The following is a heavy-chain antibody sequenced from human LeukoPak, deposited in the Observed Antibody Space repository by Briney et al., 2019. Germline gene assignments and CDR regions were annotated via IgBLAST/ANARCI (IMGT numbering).Heavy chain of an antibody. CDR2: INVGNGNT. D-gene: IGHD3-22*01. CDR3: AKETYYYDSSSYYQPFDY. J-gene: IGHJ4*02. CDR1: GYTFSSYA. Sequence: ASVKVSCKASGYTFSSYAMHWVRQAPGQRLEWMGWINVGNGNTKYSQKFQDRVTITRDTSASTAYMELSSLRSEDTAVYYCAKETYYYDSSSYYQPFDYWGQGTLVTVSS. V-gene: IGHV1-3*01.